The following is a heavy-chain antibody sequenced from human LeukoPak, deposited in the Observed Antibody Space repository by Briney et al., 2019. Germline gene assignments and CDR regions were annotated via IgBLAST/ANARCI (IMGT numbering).Heavy chain of an antibody. CDR3: ARDRGIAAPVDY. CDR2: IYHSGST. V-gene: IGHV4-38-2*02. J-gene: IGHJ4*02. CDR1: GYSISSGYY. D-gene: IGHD6-13*01. Sequence: SETLSLTCTVSGYSISSGYYWGWIRQPPGKGLEWIGSIYHSGSTYYNPSLKSRVTISVDTSKNQFSLKLSSVTAADTAVYYCARDRGIAAPVDYWGQGTLVTVSS.